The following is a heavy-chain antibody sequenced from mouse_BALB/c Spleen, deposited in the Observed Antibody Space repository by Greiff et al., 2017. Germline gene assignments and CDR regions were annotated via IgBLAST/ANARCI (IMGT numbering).Heavy chain of an antibody. Sequence: EVQRVESGGGLVKPGGSLKLSCAASGFTFSSYAMSWVRQTPEKRLEWVASISSGGSTYYPDSVKGRFTISRDNARNILYLQMSSLRSEDTAMYYCAREGGSSYGYFDVWGAGTTVTVSS. J-gene: IGHJ1*01. CDR2: ISSGGST. V-gene: IGHV5-6-5*01. CDR3: AREGGSSYGYFDV. D-gene: IGHD1-1*01. CDR1: GFTFSSYA.